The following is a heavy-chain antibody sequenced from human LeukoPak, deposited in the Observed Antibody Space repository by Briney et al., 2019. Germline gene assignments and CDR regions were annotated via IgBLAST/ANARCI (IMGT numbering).Heavy chain of an antibody. CDR1: GYTFTSYG. D-gene: IGHD3-10*01. Sequence: GASVKVSCKASGYTFTSYGISWVRQAPGQGLEWMGWISAYNGNTNYAQKLQGRVTMTTDTSTSTAYMELRSLRSDDTAVYYCARDLRPYYYGSGSSRIFDYWGQGTLVTVSS. CDR3: ARDLRPYYYGSGSSRIFDY. J-gene: IGHJ4*02. CDR2: ISAYNGNT. V-gene: IGHV1-18*01.